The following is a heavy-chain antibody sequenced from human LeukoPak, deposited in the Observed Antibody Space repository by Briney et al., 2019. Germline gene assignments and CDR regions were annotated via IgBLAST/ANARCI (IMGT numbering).Heavy chain of an antibody. CDR2: MSPNSGDT. J-gene: IGHJ4*02. V-gene: IGHV1-8*01. CDR1: GYTFTNLD. Sequence: ASVKVSCKTSGYTFTNLDINWLRQAPGQGLEWMGWMSPNSGDTGYAQKFQGRVSMTRDTSISTAYMELSSLRSEDTAVYYCARDQEGFDYWGQGTLVTVSS. CDR3: ARDQEGFDY.